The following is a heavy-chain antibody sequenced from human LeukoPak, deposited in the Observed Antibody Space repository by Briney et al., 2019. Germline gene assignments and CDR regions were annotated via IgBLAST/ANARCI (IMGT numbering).Heavy chain of an antibody. D-gene: IGHD3-22*01. CDR3: ARLHDSSGYYQYYFDY. V-gene: IGHV3-30-3*01. J-gene: IGHJ4*02. CDR2: ISYDGSNK. CDR1: GFTFSSYA. Sequence: GRSLRLSCAASGFTFSSYAMHWVRQAPGKGLEWVAVISYDGSNKYHADSVKGRFTISRDNSKNTLYLQMNSLRAEDTAVYYCARLHDSSGYYQYYFDYWGQGTLVTVSS.